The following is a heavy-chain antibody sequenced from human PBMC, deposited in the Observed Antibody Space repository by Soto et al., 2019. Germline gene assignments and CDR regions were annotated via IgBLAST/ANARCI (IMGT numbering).Heavy chain of an antibody. Sequence: GASVKVSCKASGYTFTSYDINWVRPATGQGLEWMGWMNPNSGNTGYAQKFQGRVTVTRNTSISTAYMELSSLRSEDTAVYYCAGSHVSVDAFDIWGQGTMVTVSS. J-gene: IGHJ3*02. CDR3: AGSHVSVDAFDI. V-gene: IGHV1-8*01. CDR2: MNPNSGNT. CDR1: GYTFTSYD.